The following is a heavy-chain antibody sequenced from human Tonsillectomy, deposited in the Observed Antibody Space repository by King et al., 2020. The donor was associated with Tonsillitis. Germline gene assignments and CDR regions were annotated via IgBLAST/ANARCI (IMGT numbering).Heavy chain of an antibody. V-gene: IGHV1-18*01. CDR1: GYTFTSKG. D-gene: IGHD3-10*01. Sequence: VQLVESGAEVKKPGASVKVSCKASGYTFTSKGISWVRQAPGQGLEWMGWISAYNGNTNYAQKVQGRVTMTTDTSTSTAYMELRSLRSDDTAVYYCARSLTMVRGADAFDMWGQGTMVTVSS. CDR2: ISAYNGNT. J-gene: IGHJ3*02. CDR3: ARSLTMVRGADAFDM.